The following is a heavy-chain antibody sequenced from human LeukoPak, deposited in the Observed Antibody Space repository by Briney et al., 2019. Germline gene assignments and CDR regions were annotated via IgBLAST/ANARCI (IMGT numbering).Heavy chain of an antibody. D-gene: IGHD5/OR15-5a*01. CDR2: INPSGGST. CDR1: GHSLTSYS. CDR3: ARGFDGLRLKGQYFDY. Sequence: ASVKVSCKAFGHSLTSYSMHWVRQAPGQGLEWMGIINPSGGSTSYAQKFQGRVTMTRDTSTSTVYMEVTSLRSEDTAVYYCARGFDGLRLKGQYFDYWGQGTLVTISS. J-gene: IGHJ4*02. V-gene: IGHV1-46*01.